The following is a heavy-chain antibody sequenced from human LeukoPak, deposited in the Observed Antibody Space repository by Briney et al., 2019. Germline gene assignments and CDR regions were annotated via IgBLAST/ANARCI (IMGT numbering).Heavy chain of an antibody. J-gene: IGHJ4*02. CDR2: ISSSGSTI. Sequence: PGGSLRLSCAASGFIFSSYEMNWVRQAPGKGLEWVSYISSSGSTIYYADSVKGRFTISRDNAQNSLYLQMNNLRAEDTAVYYCARGLRRGYSYGYFDYWGQGTLVTVSS. D-gene: IGHD5-18*01. CDR1: GFIFSSYE. CDR3: ARGLRRGYSYGYFDY. V-gene: IGHV3-48*03.